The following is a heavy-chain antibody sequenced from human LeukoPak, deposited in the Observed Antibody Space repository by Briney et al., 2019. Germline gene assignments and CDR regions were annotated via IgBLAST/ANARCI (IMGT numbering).Heavy chain of an antibody. CDR2: ISSSGSTI. CDR3: ARDPEVSIYDSSGYYYLSFVDP. Sequence: GGSLRLSCAASGFTFSDYYMSWIRQAPGKGLEWVSYISSSGSTIYYADSVKGRFTISRDNAKNSLYLQMDSLRAEDTAVYYCARDPEVSIYDSSGYYYLSFVDPWGQGTLVTVSP. D-gene: IGHD3-22*01. J-gene: IGHJ5*02. V-gene: IGHV3-11*01. CDR1: GFTFSDYY.